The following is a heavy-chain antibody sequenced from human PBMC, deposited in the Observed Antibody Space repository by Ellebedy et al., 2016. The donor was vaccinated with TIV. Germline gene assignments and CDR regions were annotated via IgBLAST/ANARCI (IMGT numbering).Heavy chain of an antibody. Sequence: GESLKISCKGSGYSFTSYWISWVRQMPGKGLEWMGRIDPSDSYTNYSPSFQGQVTISADKSISTAYLQWSSLKASDTAMYYCARHHAHYGSGSSYYYYGMDVWGQGTTVTVSS. CDR2: IDPSDSYT. CDR1: GYSFTSYW. CDR3: ARHHAHYGSGSSYYYYGMDV. V-gene: IGHV5-10-1*04. J-gene: IGHJ6*02. D-gene: IGHD3-10*01.